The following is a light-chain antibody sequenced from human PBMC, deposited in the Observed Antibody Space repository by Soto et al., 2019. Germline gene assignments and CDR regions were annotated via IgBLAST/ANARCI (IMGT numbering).Light chain of an antibody. CDR3: SSYAGSYTWV. V-gene: IGLV2-11*01. CDR2: DVS. J-gene: IGLJ2*01. Sequence: QSALTQPRSVSGSPGQSVTISCTGTSTDVGGYNFVSWYQQHPGKVPKLFIYDVSRRPSGVPDRFSGSKSGNTASLTISGLQAEDEADYYCSSYAGSYTWVFGGGTKLTVL. CDR1: STDVGGYNF.